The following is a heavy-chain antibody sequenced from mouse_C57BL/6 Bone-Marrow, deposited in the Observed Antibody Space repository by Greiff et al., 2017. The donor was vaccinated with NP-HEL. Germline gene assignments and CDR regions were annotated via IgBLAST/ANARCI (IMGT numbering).Heavy chain of an antibody. D-gene: IGHD1-1*01. Sequence: EVQLQQSGPELVKPGASVKISCKASGYSFTGYYMNWVKQSPEKSLEWIGEINPSTGGTTYNQKFKAKATLTVDKSSSTAYMQLKSLTSEDSAVYYCARSTYGSPLAYWGQGTLVTVSA. CDR3: ARSTYGSPLAY. CDR2: INPSTGGT. J-gene: IGHJ3*01. CDR1: GYSFTGYY. V-gene: IGHV1-42*01.